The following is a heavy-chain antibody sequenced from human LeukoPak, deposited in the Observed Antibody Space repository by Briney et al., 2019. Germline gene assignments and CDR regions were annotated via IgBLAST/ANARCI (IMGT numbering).Heavy chain of an antibody. D-gene: IGHD1/OR15-1a*01. J-gene: IGHJ4*02. V-gene: IGHV3-53*01. CDR1: GFTVSSNY. Sequence: GGSLRLSCAASGFTVSSNYMSWVRQAPGKGLEWVSVIYSGGSTYAADSVKGRFTTSRDNSKNTLYLQMNSLRAEDTAVYYCARAHNRKNGTFDHWGQGTLVTVSS. CDR3: ARAHNRKNGTFDH. CDR2: IYSGGST.